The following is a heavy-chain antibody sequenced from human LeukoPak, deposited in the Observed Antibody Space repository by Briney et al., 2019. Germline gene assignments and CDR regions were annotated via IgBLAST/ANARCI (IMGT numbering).Heavy chain of an antibody. J-gene: IGHJ4*02. CDR2: ISSSSGYI. D-gene: IGHD1-14*01. CDR3: ARRRVQTIYYFDY. CDR1: GFTFSRYS. Sequence: GGSLRLSCAASGFTFSRYSMNWVRQAPGKGLEWVSSISSSSGYIYYADSVKGRFTISRDNAKNSLYLQMNSLRAEDTAVYYCARRRVQTIYYFDYWGQGTLVTVSS. V-gene: IGHV3-21*01.